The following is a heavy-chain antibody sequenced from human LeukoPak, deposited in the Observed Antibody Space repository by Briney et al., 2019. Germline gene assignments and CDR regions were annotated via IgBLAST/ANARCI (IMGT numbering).Heavy chain of an antibody. Sequence: SETLSLTCTVSGGSISSSSYYWGWIRQPPGKGLEWIGSIYYSGSTYYNPSLKSRVTISVDTSKNQFSLKLSSVTAADTAVYYCARRRSMSDAFFDYWGQGTLVTVSS. CDR2: IYYSGST. CDR1: GGSISSSSYY. D-gene: IGHD3-16*01. V-gene: IGHV4-39*01. J-gene: IGHJ4*02. CDR3: ARRRSMSDAFFDY.